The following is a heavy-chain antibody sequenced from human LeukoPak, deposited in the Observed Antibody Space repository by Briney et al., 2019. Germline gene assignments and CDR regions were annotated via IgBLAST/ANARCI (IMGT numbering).Heavy chain of an antibody. CDR3: ARLYTVYCSSTSCPPDY. J-gene: IGHJ4*02. CDR1: GYTFTSHG. Sequence: ASVKVSCKASGYTFTSHGISWVRQAPGQGLEWMGWISAYNGNTNYAQKLQGRVTMTTDTSTSTAYMELRSLRSDDTAVYYCARLYTVYCSSTSCPPDYWGQGTLVTVSS. D-gene: IGHD2-2*01. V-gene: IGHV1-18*01. CDR2: ISAYNGNT.